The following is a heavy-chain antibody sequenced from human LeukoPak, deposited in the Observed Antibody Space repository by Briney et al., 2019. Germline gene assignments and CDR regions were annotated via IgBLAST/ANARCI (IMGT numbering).Heavy chain of an antibody. CDR3: ARQIYGGYYPNYFDY. J-gene: IGHJ4*02. CDR1: GGSISSSSYY. CDR2: IYYSGST. Sequence: PSETLSLTCTVSGGSISSSSYYWGWIRQPPGKGLEWIGSIYYSGSTYYNPSLKSRVTISVDTSKNQFSLKLSSVTAADTAVYYCARQIYGGYYPNYFDYWGQGTLVTVSS. D-gene: IGHD3-22*01. V-gene: IGHV4-39*01.